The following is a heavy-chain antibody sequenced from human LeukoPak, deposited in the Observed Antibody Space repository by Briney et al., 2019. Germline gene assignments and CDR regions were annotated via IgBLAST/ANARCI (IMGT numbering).Heavy chain of an antibody. D-gene: IGHD3-22*01. Sequence: ASVKVSCKASGGTFSSYAISWVRQAPGQGLEWMGGIIPILGIANYAQKFQGRVTITADKSTSTAYMELSSLRSEDTAVYYCARVTNYYDSSGYYYEGPWGQGTLVTVSS. CDR3: ARVTNYYDSSGYYYEGP. CDR1: GGTFSSYA. J-gene: IGHJ5*02. CDR2: IIPILGIA. V-gene: IGHV1-69*10.